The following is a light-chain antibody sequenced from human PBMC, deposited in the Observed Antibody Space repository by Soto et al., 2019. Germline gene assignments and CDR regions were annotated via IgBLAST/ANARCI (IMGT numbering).Light chain of an antibody. CDR1: QGFVNG. CDR3: QQYHRYPYS. J-gene: IGKJ2*01. CDR2: RAS. V-gene: IGKV1-5*03. Sequence: IQISQSPSTLSPSLGDGVTISCRAVQGFVNGLAWFQQKPGEAPELLIYRASNLQSGVPSRFSGSGSGTEFTLTISSLQTDDFATYYCQQYHRYPYSFGPGTKLEI.